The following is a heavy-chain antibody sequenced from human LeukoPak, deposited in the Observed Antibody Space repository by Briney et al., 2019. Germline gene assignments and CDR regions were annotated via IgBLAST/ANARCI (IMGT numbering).Heavy chain of an antibody. V-gene: IGHV4-59*01. Sequence: SSETLCFTCTVSGGSISGFYWSWFRQPPGKGLEWIGYIYYSGRTNYNASLTSGATISQDTTTNTFSLKLSTATAAETAGYYCARVWFGAVAGRYYYYMDVWGKGTTVTVSS. D-gene: IGHD6-19*01. CDR2: IYYSGRT. J-gene: IGHJ6*03. CDR1: GGSISGFY. CDR3: ARVWFGAVAGRYYYYMDV.